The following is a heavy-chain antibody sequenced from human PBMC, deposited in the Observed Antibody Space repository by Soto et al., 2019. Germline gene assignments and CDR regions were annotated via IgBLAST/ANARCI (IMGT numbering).Heavy chain of an antibody. CDR1: GDSISRIDYY. D-gene: IGHD3-22*01. V-gene: IGHV4-31*03. J-gene: IGHJ3*02. CDR3: AREGGSYDSGGYLIRGAFDI. CDR2: IYFRGNT. Sequence: SETLSLTCSVSGDSISRIDYYWTWIRQHPEKGLEWIGNIYFRGNTYYSPSLESRLTISVDTSKNQFSLKLTSVTAADTAVYYCAREGGSYDSGGYLIRGAFDIWGQGTMVTVS.